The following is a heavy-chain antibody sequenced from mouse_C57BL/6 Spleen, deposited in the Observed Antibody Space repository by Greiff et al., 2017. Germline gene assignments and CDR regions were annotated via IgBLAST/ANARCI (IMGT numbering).Heavy chain of an antibody. J-gene: IGHJ1*03. CDR1: GFTFSDYG. CDR2: ISNLAYSI. D-gene: IGHD2-2*01. Sequence: EVHLVESGGGLVQPGGSLKLSCAASGFTFSDYGMAWVRQAPRKGPEWVAFISNLAYSIYYADTVTGRFTISRENAKNTLYLEMSSLRSEDTAMYYCARVYYGYDESWYCDVWGTGTTVTVSS. V-gene: IGHV5-15*01. CDR3: ARVYYGYDESWYCDV.